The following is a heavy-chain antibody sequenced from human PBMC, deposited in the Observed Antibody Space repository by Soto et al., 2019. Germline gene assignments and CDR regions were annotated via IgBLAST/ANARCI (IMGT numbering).Heavy chain of an antibody. CDR2: IYYSGST. CDR1: GGSISSYY. V-gene: IGHV4-59*01. Sequence: PSETLSLTCTVSGGSISSYYWSWIRQPPGKGLEWIGYIYYSGSTYYNPSLKSRVTVSVDTSKNQFSLKLSSVTAADTAVYYCARDSPDYGDYGGGWFDPWGQGTLVTVSS. CDR3: ARDSPDYGDYGGGWFDP. D-gene: IGHD4-17*01. J-gene: IGHJ5*02.